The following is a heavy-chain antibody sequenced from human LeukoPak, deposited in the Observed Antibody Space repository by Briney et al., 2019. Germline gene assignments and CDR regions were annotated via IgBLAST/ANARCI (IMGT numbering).Heavy chain of an antibody. J-gene: IGHJ4*02. V-gene: IGHV3-48*01. CDR3: ARGSVIYFFDY. CDR1: GFIYSSYS. Sequence: PGGSLRLSCAPSGFIYSSYSMNWVRQTPGKGLEWVAYISVDSSAIYYADSVKGRFTISRDNAKKALFLQMNSLRVEDTAVYYRARGSVIYFFDYWGQGTLVTVAS. D-gene: IGHD2/OR15-2a*01. CDR2: ISVDSSAI.